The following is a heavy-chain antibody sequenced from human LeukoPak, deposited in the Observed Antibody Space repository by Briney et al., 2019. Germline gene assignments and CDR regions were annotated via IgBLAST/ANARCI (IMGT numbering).Heavy chain of an antibody. CDR1: GDSFTTNY. CDR2: IIYSGST. V-gene: IGHV4-59*01. Sequence: SETLSLTCTVSGDSFTTNYWSWIRQSPGKGLEWIGYIIYSGSTTYNPSLKSRVTISLDTSKNQFSLKLSSVTAADTTVYYCARDRWFDCWGQGTLVTVSS. CDR3: ARDRWFDC. J-gene: IGHJ5*01.